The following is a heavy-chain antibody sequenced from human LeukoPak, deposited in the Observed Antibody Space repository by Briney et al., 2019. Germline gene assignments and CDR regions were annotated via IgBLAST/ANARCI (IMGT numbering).Heavy chain of an antibody. CDR2: INHSGGT. D-gene: IGHD6-13*01. CDR3: ARAPSGEVESAARGDYPDY. CDR1: GGSFSGYF. Sequence: PSETLSLTCAVYGGSFSGYFWSWIRQPPGKGLEWIGEINHSGGTNYNPSLKSRVTISVDTSKNQFSLKMNSVTAADTAVYYCARAPSGEVESAARGDYPDYWGQGTLVTVSS. J-gene: IGHJ4*02. V-gene: IGHV4-34*01.